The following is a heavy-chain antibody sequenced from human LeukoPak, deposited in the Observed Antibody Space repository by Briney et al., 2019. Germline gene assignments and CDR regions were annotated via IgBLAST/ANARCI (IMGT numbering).Heavy chain of an antibody. J-gene: IGHJ3*02. CDR2: IYYNGST. Sequence: SEPLSLTCTVSGGSMSSGGYYWSWLRQHPGKGLEWIGYIYYNGSTYYNPSLKSRVTISVDTSKNQFSLKLSSVTAADTAVYYCARVGSDILTGYGAFDIWGQGTMVTVSS. CDR1: GGSMSSGGYY. D-gene: IGHD3-9*01. V-gene: IGHV4-31*03. CDR3: ARVGSDILTGYGAFDI.